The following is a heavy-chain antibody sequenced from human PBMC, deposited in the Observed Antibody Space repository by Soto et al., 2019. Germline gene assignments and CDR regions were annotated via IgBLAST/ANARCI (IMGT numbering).Heavy chain of an antibody. D-gene: IGHD2-15*01. CDR2: IIPIFGTA. J-gene: IGHJ4*02. CDR3: ARGDCSGGSCYFRPFDY. Sequence: SVKVSCKASGGTFSSYAISWVRQAPGQGLEWMGGIIPIFGTANYAQKFQGRVTITADESTSTAYMELSSLRSEDAAVYYCARGDCSGGSCYFRPFDYWGQGTLVTVSS. CDR1: GGTFSSYA. V-gene: IGHV1-69*13.